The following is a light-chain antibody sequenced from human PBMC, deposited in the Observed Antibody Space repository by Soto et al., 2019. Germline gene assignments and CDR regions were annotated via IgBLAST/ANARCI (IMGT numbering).Light chain of an antibody. J-gene: IGKJ4*01. CDR3: LHHNSYPLT. Sequence: DIQMTQSPSSLSASVGDRVTITCRASQDIRNDLGWYQQKQGKAPKRLIYAASRLQSGVPSRFSGRGSGTEFTLTITSLQPEDFATDSCLHHNSYPLTFGGGTRVEIK. CDR1: QDIRND. V-gene: IGKV1-17*01. CDR2: AAS.